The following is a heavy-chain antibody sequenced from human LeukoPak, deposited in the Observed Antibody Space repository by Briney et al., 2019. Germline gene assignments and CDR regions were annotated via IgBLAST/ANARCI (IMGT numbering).Heavy chain of an antibody. D-gene: IGHD3-22*01. CDR1: GGSISSYY. CDR2: IYYSGST. Sequence: SETLSLTCTVSGGSISSYYWSWIRQPPGRGLEWIGYIYYSGSTNYNPSLKSRVTISVDTSKNQFSLKLSSVTAAGTAVYYCARETGYYDSSGYYGGFDYWGQGTLVTVSS. V-gene: IGHV4-59*01. J-gene: IGHJ4*02. CDR3: ARETGYYDSSGYYGGFDY.